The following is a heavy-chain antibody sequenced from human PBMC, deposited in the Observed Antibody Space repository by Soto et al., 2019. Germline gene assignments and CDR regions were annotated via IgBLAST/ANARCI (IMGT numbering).Heavy chain of an antibody. J-gene: IGHJ3*02. Sequence: GGSLRLSCASSGFPLSAFSMNWVRQAPGKGLEWVAYISSSGSTIYYADSVKVRFAISRDNAKTSLYLQMDSLRDEDTAVYYCAREGGRHCSPSRCYNAFDIWGQGTTVTVSS. CDR1: GFPLSAFS. V-gene: IGHV3-48*02. CDR3: AREGGRHCSPSRCYNAFDI. D-gene: IGHD2-15*01. CDR2: ISSSGSTI.